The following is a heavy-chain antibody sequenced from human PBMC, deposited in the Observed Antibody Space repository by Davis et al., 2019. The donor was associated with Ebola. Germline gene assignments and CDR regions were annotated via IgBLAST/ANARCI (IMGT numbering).Heavy chain of an antibody. D-gene: IGHD4-17*01. Sequence: LRLSCAVSGGSISSGGYSWSWIRQPPGKGLEWTGYIYHSGSTYYNPSLKSRVTISVDRSKNQFSLKLSAVTAAETAVYYCAREGGVYGDYGGHWFDPWGQGTLVTVSS. CDR3: AREGGVYGDYGGHWFDP. J-gene: IGHJ5*02. CDR2: IYHSGST. V-gene: IGHV4-30-2*01. CDR1: GGSISSGGYS.